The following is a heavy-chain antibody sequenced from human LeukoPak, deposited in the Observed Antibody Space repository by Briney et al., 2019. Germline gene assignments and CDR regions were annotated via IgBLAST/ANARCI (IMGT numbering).Heavy chain of an antibody. CDR3: ARDRGNDFLDY. Sequence: PGGSLRLSCVVSGVSLSSHGIHWVRQAPGKGLEWVAFIWPDGSSEYYADSVKGRFTVSRDNPKNTVYLQINGLRVEDTAVYHCARDRGNDFLDYWGQGTLVTVSS. V-gene: IGHV3-33*01. J-gene: IGHJ4*02. D-gene: IGHD1-1*01. CDR2: IWPDGSSE. CDR1: GVSLSSHG.